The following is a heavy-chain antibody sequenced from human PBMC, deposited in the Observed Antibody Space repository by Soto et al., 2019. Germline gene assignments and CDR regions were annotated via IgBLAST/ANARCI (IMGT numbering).Heavy chain of an antibody. CDR2: VSGYNRNT. CDR3: ARERHWAPLIY. CDR1: GYAFTNYG. D-gene: IGHD3-16*01. J-gene: IGHJ4*02. V-gene: IGHV1-18*01. Sequence: QVQLVQSGVEVKMPGASVKLSCKTYGYAFTNYGVTWVRQVSGQGLEWIGWVSGYNRNTNYPQKFEDRVTMTTGKRSDTAHMELRSLRSDDTGIYNCARERHWAPLIYWGRGTLLTVSP.